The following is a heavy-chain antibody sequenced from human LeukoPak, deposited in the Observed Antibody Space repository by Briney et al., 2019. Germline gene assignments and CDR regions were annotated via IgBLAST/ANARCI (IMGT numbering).Heavy chain of an antibody. J-gene: IGHJ4*02. CDR3: AREAAAYCGGDCWVDY. D-gene: IGHD2-21*02. CDR2: ISYGGTSK. Sequence: PGGSLRLSCSASGFTFSTYAMHWVRQAPGKGLEWVAVISYGGTSKYYADSVKGRFTVSRDNSKNTLYLQMNSLRPEDTAIYYCAREAAAYCGGDCWVDYWGQGTLVTVSS. V-gene: IGHV3-30-3*01. CDR1: GFTFSTYA.